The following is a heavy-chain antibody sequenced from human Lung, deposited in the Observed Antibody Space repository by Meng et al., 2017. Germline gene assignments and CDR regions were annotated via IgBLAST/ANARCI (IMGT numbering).Heavy chain of an antibody. CDR3: ARGAGGRQWLVLSGFRYFDY. J-gene: IGHJ4*02. D-gene: IGHD6-19*01. CDR2: INHSGST. CDR1: DGSFKGYD. Sequence: QVEVLQGGARPLRTSDAVALTCAVYDGSFKGYDCSWVRQPLGKVLEWSGEINHSGSTNYTPALKRRVTISVDTAKNLFSRKLSFVTAADTAVYYCARGAGGRQWLVLSGFRYFDYWGQGTLVTVSS. V-gene: IGHV4-34*01.